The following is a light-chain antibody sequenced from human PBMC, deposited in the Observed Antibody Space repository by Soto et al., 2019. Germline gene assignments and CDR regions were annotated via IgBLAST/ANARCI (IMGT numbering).Light chain of an antibody. J-gene: IGLJ2*01. CDR2: RNN. V-gene: IGLV1-47*01. Sequence: QSVLTQPPSASGTPGQRVTISCSGSSSNIGSNFVYWYQQLPGTAPKLLIWRNNQRPSGVPDRFSGSKSGTSASLAISGLRSEDEADYFCATGGDSLSAFVIFGGGTKVTVL. CDR1: SSNIGSNF. CDR3: ATGGDSLSAFVI.